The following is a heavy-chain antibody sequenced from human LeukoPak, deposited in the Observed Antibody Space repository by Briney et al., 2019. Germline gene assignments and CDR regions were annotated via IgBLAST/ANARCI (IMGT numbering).Heavy chain of an antibody. Sequence: GASVKVSCKASGGTFSSYAISWVRQAPGQGLEWMGGIIPIFGTANYAQKFQGRVTITADESTSTAYMELSSLRSEDTAVYYCARGLSLSSWYKEQRDYWGQGTLVTVSS. CDR3: ARGLSLSSWYKEQRDY. J-gene: IGHJ4*02. V-gene: IGHV1-69*13. CDR2: IIPIFGTA. CDR1: GGTFSSYA. D-gene: IGHD6-13*01.